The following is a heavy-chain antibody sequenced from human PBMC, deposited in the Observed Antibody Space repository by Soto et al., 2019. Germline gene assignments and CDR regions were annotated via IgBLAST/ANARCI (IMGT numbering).Heavy chain of an antibody. D-gene: IGHD3-10*02. CDR3: ARDRVPYVYFYYGMDV. J-gene: IGHJ6*02. CDR1: GFDFYNYS. Sequence: QVRLVESGGGVVQPGGSLRLSCAASGFDFYNYSMHWVRQAPGKGLEWVAIMSMDGTQKYYTDSVKGRFTISRDNSKSMFFLQMSNLRPEDTAVYFCARDRVPYVYFYYGMDVWGQGTTVTVSS. CDR2: MSMDGTQK. V-gene: IGHV3-30-3*01.